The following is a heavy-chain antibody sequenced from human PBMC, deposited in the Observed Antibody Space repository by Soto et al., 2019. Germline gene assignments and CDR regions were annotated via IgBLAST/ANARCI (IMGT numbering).Heavy chain of an antibody. D-gene: IGHD1-26*01. V-gene: IGHV3-23*01. CDR2: ISGSGGST. Sequence: GGSLRLSCAASGFTFSSYAMSWVRQAPEKGLEWVSGISGSGGSTYWADSVKGRFTISRDNSKNTLYLQMNSLRAEDTAVYYCAKTIGSGTYCGDYWGPGNVVTLAS. CDR3: AKTIGSGTYCGDY. CDR1: GFTFSSYA. J-gene: IGHJ4*02.